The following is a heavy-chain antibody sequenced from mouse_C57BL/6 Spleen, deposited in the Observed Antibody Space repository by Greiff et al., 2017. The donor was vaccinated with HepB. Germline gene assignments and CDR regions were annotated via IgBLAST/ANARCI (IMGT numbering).Heavy chain of an antibody. CDR1: GFTFSDYY. CDR3: ARNYGYLDY. CDR2: ISNGGGST. J-gene: IGHJ2*01. V-gene: IGHV5-12*01. D-gene: IGHD2-2*01. Sequence: EVQVVESGGGLVQPGGSLKLSCAASGFTFSDYYMYWVRQTPEKRLEWVAYISNGGGSTYYPDTVKGRFTISRDNAKNTLYLQMSRLKSEDTAMYYCARNYGYLDYWGQGTTLTVSS.